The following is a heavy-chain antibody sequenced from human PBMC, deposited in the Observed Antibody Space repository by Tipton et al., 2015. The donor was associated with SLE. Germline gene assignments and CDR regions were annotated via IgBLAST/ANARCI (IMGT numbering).Heavy chain of an antibody. V-gene: IGHV4-61*09. CDR2: IYTSGST. Sequence: LRLSCTVSGGSISSGSYYWTWIRQPAGKGLEWIGHIYTSGSTNYNPSPKSRVTISVDTSKNQFSLKLSSVTAADTAVYYCARVAWGYDINIWGQGTMVTVSS. CDR1: GGSISSGSYY. D-gene: IGHD3-22*01. CDR3: ARVAWGYDINI. J-gene: IGHJ3*02.